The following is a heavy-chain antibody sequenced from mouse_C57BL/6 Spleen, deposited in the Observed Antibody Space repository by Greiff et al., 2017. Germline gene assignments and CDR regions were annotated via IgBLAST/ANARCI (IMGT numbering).Heavy chain of an antibody. D-gene: IGHD1-1*01. V-gene: IGHV3-8*01. J-gene: IGHJ1*03. CDR1: GYSITSDY. CDR2: ISDSGST. CDR3: ARWDYGSSYEDWYFDV. Sequence: EVQLQQSGPGLAKPSQTLSLTCSATGYSITSDYWTWIRKFPGNKLEYMGYISDSGSTYYNPSLKSRISITRATSKNQYYLPLNSVTTEDTAAYYGARWDYGSSYEDWYFDVWGTGTTVTVSS.